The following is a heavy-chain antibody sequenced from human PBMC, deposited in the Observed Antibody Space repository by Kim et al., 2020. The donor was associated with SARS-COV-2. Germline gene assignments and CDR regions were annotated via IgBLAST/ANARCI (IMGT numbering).Heavy chain of an antibody. J-gene: IGHJ5*02. CDR3: ATAGFLGPTMVRGVIISSAWTVSQT. Sequence: ASVKVSCKVSGYTLTELSMHWVRQAPGKGLEWMGGFDPEDGETIYAQKFQGRVTMTEDTSTDTAYMELSSLRSEDTAVYYCATAGFLGPTMVRGVIISSAWTVSQTWGQGTLVTVSS. CDR2: FDPEDGET. CDR1: GYTLTELS. D-gene: IGHD3-10*01. V-gene: IGHV1-24*01.